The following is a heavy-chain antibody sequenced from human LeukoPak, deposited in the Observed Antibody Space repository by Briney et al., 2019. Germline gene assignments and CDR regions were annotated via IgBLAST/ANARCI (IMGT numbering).Heavy chain of an antibody. Sequence: ASVKVSCKASGYTFTGYAMNWVRQAPGQGLEWMGWINTNTGNPTYAQGFTGRFVFSLDTSVSTAYLQISSLKAEDTAVYYCASGYSGYDYYYYYYGMDVWGQGTTVTVSS. CDR3: ASGYSGYDYYYYYYGMDV. V-gene: IGHV7-4-1*02. J-gene: IGHJ6*02. CDR1: GYTFTGYA. CDR2: INTNTGNP. D-gene: IGHD5-12*01.